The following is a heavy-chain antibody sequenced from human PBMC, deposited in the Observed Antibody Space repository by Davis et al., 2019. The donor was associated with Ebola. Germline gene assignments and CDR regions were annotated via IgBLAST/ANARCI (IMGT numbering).Heavy chain of an antibody. CDR2: ISGDGGST. D-gene: IGHD3-3*01. CDR3: AKDTPRYYDFWSGYFDY. V-gene: IGHV3-43*02. J-gene: IGHJ4*02. CDR1: GFTFDDYA. Sequence: PGGSLRLSCAASGFTFDDYAMHWVRQAPGKGLEWVSLISGDGGSTYYADSVTGRFTISRDNSKNSLYLQMNSLRTEDTALYYCAKDTPRYYDFWSGYFDYWGQGTLVTVSS.